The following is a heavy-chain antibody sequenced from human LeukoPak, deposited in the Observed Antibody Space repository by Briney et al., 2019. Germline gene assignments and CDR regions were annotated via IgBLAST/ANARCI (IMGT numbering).Heavy chain of an antibody. CDR3: AKEGGYSYGSSPLKS. D-gene: IGHD5-18*01. V-gene: IGHV3-23*01. CDR2: ISGSGGST. Sequence: GGSLRLSCAASGFTFSSYATSWVRQAPGKGLEWVSAISGSGGSTYYADSVKGRFTISRDNSKNTLYLQMNSLRAEDTAVYYCAKEGGYSYGSSPLKSWGQGTLVTVSS. CDR1: GFTFSSYA. J-gene: IGHJ4*02.